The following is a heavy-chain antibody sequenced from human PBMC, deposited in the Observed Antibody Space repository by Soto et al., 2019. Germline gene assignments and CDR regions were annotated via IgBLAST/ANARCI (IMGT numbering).Heavy chain of an antibody. Sequence: QVQLVQSGAEVKKPGASVKVSCKASGFTFITYGFTWVRQAPGQGLEWMGWISAYNGDTHYAQKGQGRVTMNPDTSTSTAYMELRSLTSDDTAVYYCARKAMGAPVDQWGQGTLVIVSS. CDR2: ISAYNGDT. D-gene: IGHD5-18*01. CDR1: GFTFITYG. V-gene: IGHV1-18*01. J-gene: IGHJ4*02. CDR3: ARKAMGAPVDQ.